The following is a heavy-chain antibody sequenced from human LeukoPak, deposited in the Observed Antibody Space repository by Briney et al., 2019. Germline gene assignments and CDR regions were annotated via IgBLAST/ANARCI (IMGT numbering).Heavy chain of an antibody. V-gene: IGHV3-9*01. CDR1: GFTFDDYA. CDR2: ISWNSGSI. D-gene: IGHD5-18*01. Sequence: GGSLRLSCATSGFTFDDYAMHWVRQAPGKGLEWVSGISWNSGSIGYADSVKGRFTISRDNAKNSLYLQMNSLRAEDTALYYCAREEFTAMATRYYFDYWGQGTLVTVSS. CDR3: AREEFTAMATRYYFDY. J-gene: IGHJ4*02.